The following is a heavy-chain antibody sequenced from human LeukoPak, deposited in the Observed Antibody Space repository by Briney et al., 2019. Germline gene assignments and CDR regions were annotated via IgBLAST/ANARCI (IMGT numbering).Heavy chain of an antibody. V-gene: IGHV3-30*03. Sequence: GGSLRLSCAASGFTFSDAWVSWFRQPPGKGREEGGDISYDGVYASYAAAVRDRFTISRDNSKNTLFLQINRLRPEDAAVYYCATESSLSNWGQGTLVTVSP. CDR2: ISYDGVYA. CDR3: ATESSLSN. J-gene: IGHJ4*02. CDR1: GFTFSDAW.